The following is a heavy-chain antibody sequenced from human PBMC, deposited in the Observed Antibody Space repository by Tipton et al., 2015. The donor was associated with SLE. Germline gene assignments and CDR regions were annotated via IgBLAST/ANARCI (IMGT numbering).Heavy chain of an antibody. V-gene: IGHV4-39*07. Sequence: TLSFTCTVSGGSISNSIYYWGWIRQPPGKGLEWIGNIHHSGRTYYNPSLISRPTMSVDTSNNQLSLRLSSVTAADTALYYCARVFWRYDSGGPLGGFDLWGQGAMVTVSS. D-gene: IGHD3-22*01. CDR1: GGSISNSIYY. CDR3: ARVFWRYDSGGPLGGFDL. J-gene: IGHJ3*01. CDR2: IHHSGRT.